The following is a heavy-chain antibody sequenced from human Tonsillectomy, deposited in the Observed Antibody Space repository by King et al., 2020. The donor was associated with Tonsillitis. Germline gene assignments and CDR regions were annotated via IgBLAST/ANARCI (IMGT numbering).Heavy chain of an antibody. V-gene: IGHV7-4-1*02. CDR2: INTNTGNP. D-gene: IGHD3-16*01. CDR3: AREGGVWLSTLPSYSGMDV. CDR1: GYTFTSYA. Sequence: QLVQSGSELKKPGASVKVSCKSSGYTFTSYAMNWVRQAPGQGLEWMGWINTNTGNPTYAQGFTGRFVLSLDTSVTTAYLQISSLKAEDTAVYYCAREGGVWLSTLPSYSGMDVWRQGTTVTVSS. J-gene: IGHJ6*02.